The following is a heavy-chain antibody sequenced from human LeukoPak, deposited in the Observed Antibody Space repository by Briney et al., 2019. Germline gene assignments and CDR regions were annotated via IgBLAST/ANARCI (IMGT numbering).Heavy chain of an antibody. Sequence: SETLSLTCTVSGGSISSGGYYWSWIRQHPGKGLEWIGYIYYSGSTYYNPSLKSRVTISVDTSKNQFSLKLSSVTAADTAVYYCARAGSYIDSSGYYTYYFDYWGQGTLVTVSS. V-gene: IGHV4-31*03. CDR2: IYYSGST. D-gene: IGHD3-22*01. J-gene: IGHJ4*02. CDR1: GGSISSGGYY. CDR3: ARAGSYIDSSGYYTYYFDY.